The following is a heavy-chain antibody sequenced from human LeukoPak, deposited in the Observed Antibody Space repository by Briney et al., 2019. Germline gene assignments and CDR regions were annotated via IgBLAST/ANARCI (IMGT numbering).Heavy chain of an antibody. J-gene: IGHJ1*01. Sequence: SETLSLTCTVSGGSFSTYYWSWIRQPPGKGLEWIGSIYYSGSTYYNPSLKSRVTISVDTSKNQFSLKLSSVTAADTAVYYCAIYYGSGSYYKYFQHWGQGTLVTVSS. V-gene: IGHV4-59*12. CDR2: IYYSGST. CDR1: GGSFSTYY. CDR3: AIYYGSGSYYKYFQH. D-gene: IGHD3-10*01.